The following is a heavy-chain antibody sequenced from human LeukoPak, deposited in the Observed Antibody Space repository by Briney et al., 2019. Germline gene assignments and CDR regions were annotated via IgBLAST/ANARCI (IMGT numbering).Heavy chain of an antibody. V-gene: IGHV3-23*01. J-gene: IGHJ4*02. CDR3: AKDLRDGPYYFDY. D-gene: IGHD5-24*01. CDR2: ISGSGGST. Sequence: GGSLRLSCAASGFTFSSYGMSWVRQAPGKGLEWVSAISGSGGSTYYADSVKGRFTISRDNSKNTLYLQMNSLRAEDTAVYYCAKDLRDGPYYFDYWGQGTLVTVSS. CDR1: GFTFSSYG.